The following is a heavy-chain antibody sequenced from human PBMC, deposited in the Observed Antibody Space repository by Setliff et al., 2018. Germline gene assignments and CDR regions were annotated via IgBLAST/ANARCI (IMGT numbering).Heavy chain of an antibody. CDR2: IYIGGSA. CDR3: AREQWLDPPGYYYMDV. D-gene: IGHD6-19*01. V-gene: IGHV4-4*07. Sequence: SETLSLTCTVSGGSISSYYWSWIRQPAGKGLEWIGHIYIGGSANYKPSIQSRVTMSIDTSKNQFSLKLNSVTAADMAVYYCAREQWLDPPGYYYMDVWAKGTTVTVSS. J-gene: IGHJ6*03. CDR1: GGSISSYY.